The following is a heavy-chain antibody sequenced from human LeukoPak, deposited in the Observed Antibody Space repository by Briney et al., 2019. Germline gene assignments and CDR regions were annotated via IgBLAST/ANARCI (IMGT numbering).Heavy chain of an antibody. CDR3: ARVSDYDYVWGRPYMDV. CDR1: GYTFTGYY. Sequence: VASVKVSCKASGYTFTGYYMHWVRQAPGQGLEWMGWINPNSGGTNYAQKFQGRVTMTRDTSISTAYMELSRLRSDDTAVYYCARVSDYDYVWGRPYMDVWGKGTTVTVSS. V-gene: IGHV1-2*02. CDR2: INPNSGGT. D-gene: IGHD3-16*01. J-gene: IGHJ6*03.